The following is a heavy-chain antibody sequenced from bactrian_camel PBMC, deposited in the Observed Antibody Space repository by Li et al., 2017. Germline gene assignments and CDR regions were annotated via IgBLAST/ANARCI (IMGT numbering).Heavy chain of an antibody. V-gene: IGHV3S1*01. J-gene: IGHJ4*01. Sequence: HVQLVESGGDLVQPGGSLRLSCTASGYNWNSNCMAWFRQAPGKEREGVATICTGAGTTYYADSVKGRFTISQDRAKNTVYLQMNSLEPEDTAMYYCAAAPWWRATSQALGAHSYTYWGQGTQVTVS. CDR3: AAAPWWRATSQALGAHSYTY. CDR1: GYNWNSNC. CDR2: ICTGAGTT. D-gene: IGHD3*01.